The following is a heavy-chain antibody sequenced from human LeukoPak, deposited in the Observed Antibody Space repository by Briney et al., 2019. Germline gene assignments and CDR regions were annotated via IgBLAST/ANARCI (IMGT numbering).Heavy chain of an antibody. CDR1: GFTFDDYG. V-gene: IGHV3-23*01. D-gene: IGHD6-6*01. Sequence: PGGSLRLSCAASGFTFDDYGMSWVRQAPGKGLEWVSAISGSGGSTYYADSVKGRFTISRDNSKNTLYLQMNSLRAEDTAVYYCAKDSRLYSSSPGAFDIWGQGTMVTVSS. CDR2: ISGSGGST. J-gene: IGHJ3*02. CDR3: AKDSRLYSSSPGAFDI.